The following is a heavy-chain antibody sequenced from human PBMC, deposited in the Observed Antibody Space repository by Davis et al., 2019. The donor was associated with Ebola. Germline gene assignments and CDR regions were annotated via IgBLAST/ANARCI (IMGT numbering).Heavy chain of an antibody. Sequence: GESLKISCAASGFTFSSYGMHWVRQAPGKGLEWVAVISYDGSNKYYADSVKGRFTISRDNAKNSLFLQMNSLRAEDTAVYFCARLVWWEQLLLDYWGQGTLVTVSS. CDR2: ISYDGSNK. V-gene: IGHV3-30*03. D-gene: IGHD1-26*01. CDR1: GFTFSSYG. J-gene: IGHJ4*02. CDR3: ARLVWWEQLLLDY.